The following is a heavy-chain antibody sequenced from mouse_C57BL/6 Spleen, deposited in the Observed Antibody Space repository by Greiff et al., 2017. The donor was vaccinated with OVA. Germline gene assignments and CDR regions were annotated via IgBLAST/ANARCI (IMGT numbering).Heavy chain of an antibody. CDR3: ARGDYYGSSFYAMDY. Sequence: VQLQQSGPELVKPGASVKISCKASGYSFTDYNMNWVKQSNGKSLEWIGVINPNYGTTSYNQKFKGKATLTVDPSSSTGYMQLKSRTSEDSAVYYCARGDYYGSSFYAMDYWGQGTSVTVSS. CDR1: GYSFTDYN. J-gene: IGHJ4*01. CDR2: INPNYGTT. V-gene: IGHV1-39*01. D-gene: IGHD1-1*01.